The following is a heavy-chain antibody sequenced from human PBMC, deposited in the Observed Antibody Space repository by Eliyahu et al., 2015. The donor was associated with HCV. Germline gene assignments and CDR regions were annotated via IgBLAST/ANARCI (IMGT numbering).Heavy chain of an antibody. D-gene: IGHD3-3*01. V-gene: IGHV1-18*04. CDR3: ARLGREWNLPMRGYFDY. CDR1: GYTFTXYG. J-gene: IGHJ4*02. Sequence: QVQLVQSGAEVKKPGASVKVSCXASGYTFTXYGIXWVXQAPGQGLXWMGWXSAYNGNRDXAQKLQGRVTMTTETSTSTAYMELRDLRSDDTAVYYCARLGREWNLPMRGYFDYWGQGTLVTVSS. CDR2: XSAYNGNR.